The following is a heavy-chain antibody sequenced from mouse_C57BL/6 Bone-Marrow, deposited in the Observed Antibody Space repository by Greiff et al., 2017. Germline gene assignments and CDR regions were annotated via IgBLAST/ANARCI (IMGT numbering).Heavy chain of an antibody. D-gene: IGHD1-1*01. V-gene: IGHV1-82*01. CDR2: IYPGDVDT. J-gene: IGHJ1*03. Sequence: VKLLESVPELVKPGASVKISCKASGYAFSSSWLNWVKQRPGKGLEWIGRIYPGDVDTNYNGKFKGKATLTADKSSSTAYMQLSSLTSEDSAVYFCARCPLLLRCYFDVWGTGTTVTVSS. CDR3: ARCPLLLRCYFDV. CDR1: GYAFSSSW.